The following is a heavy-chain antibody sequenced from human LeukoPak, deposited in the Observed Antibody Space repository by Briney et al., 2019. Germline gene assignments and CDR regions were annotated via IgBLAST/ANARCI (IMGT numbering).Heavy chain of an antibody. J-gene: IGHJ5*02. CDR1: GGTFSNYV. CDR3: ARLVGGSSLPPRRFDP. D-gene: IGHD6-13*01. V-gene: IGHV1-69*04. Sequence: SVKVSCKASGGTFSNYVISWVRQAPGQGFEWMGRIIPLLDILKYSQKFQGRVTITADESTSTAYMELSSLRSEDTAVYYCARLVGGSSLPPRRFDPWGQGTLVTVSS. CDR2: IIPLLDIL.